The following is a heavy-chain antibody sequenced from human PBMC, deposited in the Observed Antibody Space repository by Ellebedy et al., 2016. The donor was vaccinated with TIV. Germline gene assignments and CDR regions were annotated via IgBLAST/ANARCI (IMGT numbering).Heavy chain of an antibody. Sequence: GESLKISCAASGFTLSSYIMHWVRQAPGEGLEWVAVLSYDGSHIYYADFVKGRFTIYRDNSKNTVSLQMTSLTPEDTAVYFCARRRDSGTNPGDFNCWGQGTLVTVSS. J-gene: IGHJ4*02. CDR2: LSYDGSHI. V-gene: IGHV3-30-3*01. CDR3: ARRRDSGTNPGDFNC. D-gene: IGHD1-26*01. CDR1: GFTLSSYI.